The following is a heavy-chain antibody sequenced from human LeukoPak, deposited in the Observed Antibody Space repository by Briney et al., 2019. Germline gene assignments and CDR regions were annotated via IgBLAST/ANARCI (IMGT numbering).Heavy chain of an antibody. CDR1: GLTFSSYG. CDR2: ITGGGGTT. Sequence: PGGSLRLSCEAPGLTFSSYGMSWVRQAPGKGLQWVSAITGGGGTTYYADSVKGRFTISRDNSKNMLYLQMNSLRAEDTAVYYCAKMQGYFDYWGQGTLVPVSS. CDR3: AKMQGYFDY. J-gene: IGHJ4*02. V-gene: IGHV3-23*01.